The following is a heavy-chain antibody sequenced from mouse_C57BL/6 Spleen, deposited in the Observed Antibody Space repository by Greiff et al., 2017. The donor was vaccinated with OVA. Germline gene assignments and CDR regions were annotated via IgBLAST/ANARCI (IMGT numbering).Heavy chain of an antibody. Sequence: EVKLMESGGGLVQPKGSLKLSCAASGFTFNTYAMHWVRQAPGKGLEWVARIRSKSSNYATYYADSVKDRFTISRDDSQSMLYLQMNNLKTEDTAMYYCVRGGPYYYGSSFYYAMDYWGQGTSVTVSS. V-gene: IGHV10-3*01. D-gene: IGHD1-1*01. CDR1: GFTFNTYA. CDR2: IRSKSSNYAT. CDR3: VRGGPYYYGSSFYYAMDY. J-gene: IGHJ4*01.